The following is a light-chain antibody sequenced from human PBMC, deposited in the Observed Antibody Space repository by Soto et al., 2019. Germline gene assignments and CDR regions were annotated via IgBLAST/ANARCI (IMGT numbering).Light chain of an antibody. V-gene: IGKV3-20*01. Sequence: EIVLTQSPGTVSLSPGERATLSCRASQSVSSSYLAWYQQKPGQAPRLLIYGASSRATGIPDRFSGSGSGTDFTLTISRLEPEDFAVYYCQQYGSSPGYTFGLGTKLEIK. CDR1: QSVSSSY. CDR3: QQYGSSPGYT. CDR2: GAS. J-gene: IGKJ2*01.